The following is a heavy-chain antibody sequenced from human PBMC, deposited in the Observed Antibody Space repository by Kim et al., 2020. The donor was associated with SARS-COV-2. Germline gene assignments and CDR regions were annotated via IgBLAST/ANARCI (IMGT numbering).Heavy chain of an antibody. CDR3: ARGQITILARKGEGYGMDV. CDR1: GYTFTSYD. Sequence: ASVKVSCKASGYTFTSYDINWVRQATGQGLEWMGWMNPNSGNTGYAQKFQGRVTMTRNTSISTAYMELSSLRSEDTAVYYCARGQITILARKGEGYGMDVWGQGTTVTVSS. D-gene: IGHD3-9*01. J-gene: IGHJ6*02. V-gene: IGHV1-8*01. CDR2: MNPNSGNT.